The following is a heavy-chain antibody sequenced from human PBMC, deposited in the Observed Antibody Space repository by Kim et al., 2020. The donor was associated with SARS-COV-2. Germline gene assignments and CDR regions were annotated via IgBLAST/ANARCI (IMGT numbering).Heavy chain of an antibody. D-gene: IGHD3-3*01. CDR1: GGTFSRYA. CDR2: IIPILGIA. J-gene: IGHJ6*01. V-gene: IGHV1-69*04. Sequence: SVKVSCKASGGTFSRYAISWVRQAPGQGLEWMGRIIPILGIANYAQKFQGRVTITADKSTSTAYMELSSLRSEDTAGYYCAGYEFWSGQNTNYYYVLDV. CDR3: AGYEFWSGQNTNYYYVLDV.